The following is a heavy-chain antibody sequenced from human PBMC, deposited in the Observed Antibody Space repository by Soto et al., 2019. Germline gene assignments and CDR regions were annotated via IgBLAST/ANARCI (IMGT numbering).Heavy chain of an antibody. CDR1: GQSFSGHS. D-gene: IGHD1-1*01. CDR3: ARGSGIVALPGELEDVNYDY. J-gene: IGHJ4*02. Sequence: QVQLQQWGAGLVKPSETLSLSCAVYGQSFSGHSWAWIRQPPGKGLEWIGEINESGSTYYNPSLKSRVTISSGTSKYQFALELSSVSAADTAAYFCARGSGIVALPGELEDVNYDYWGQGTLVNVSS. CDR2: INESGST. V-gene: IGHV4-34*01.